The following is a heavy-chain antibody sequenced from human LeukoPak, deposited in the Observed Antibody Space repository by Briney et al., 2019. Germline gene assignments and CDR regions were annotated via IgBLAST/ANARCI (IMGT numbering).Heavy chain of an antibody. Sequence: PGGSLSLSCAASGFTFSSYTMNWVRQAPGKGLEWVSYISSSISTMYYADSVEGRFTISRDNAKTSLYLQMNSLRDEDTAIYYCARDFADGDGFYISGPGTLVTVSS. CDR2: ISSSISTM. CDR1: GFTFSSYT. CDR3: ARDFADGDGFYI. V-gene: IGHV3-48*02. J-gene: IGHJ3*02.